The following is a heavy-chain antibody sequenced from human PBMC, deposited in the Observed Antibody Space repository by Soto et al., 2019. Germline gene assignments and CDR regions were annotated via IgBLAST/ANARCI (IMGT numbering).Heavy chain of an antibody. D-gene: IGHD3-22*01. Sequence: QVQLVQSGAEVKKPGSSVKVSCKASGGTFSSYAISWVRQAPGQGLEWMGGIIPIFGTANYAQKFQGRVTITADESTSTGYMELRSLRSEDTAVYYCAIFYDSSGYSGYGIDVWGQGTTVTVSS. CDR3: AIFYDSSGYSGYGIDV. CDR2: IIPIFGTA. J-gene: IGHJ6*02. CDR1: GGTFSSYA. V-gene: IGHV1-69*12.